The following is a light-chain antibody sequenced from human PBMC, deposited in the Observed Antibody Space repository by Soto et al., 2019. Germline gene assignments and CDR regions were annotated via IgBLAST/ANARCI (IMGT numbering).Light chain of an antibody. V-gene: IGKV2-40*01. CDR1: QSLLAS. CDR3: MQRIEFPYT. CDR2: TLS. J-gene: IGKJ2*01. Sequence: DIVMTQTPLSLPVTPGEPASISCRSSQSLLASVDWYLQKPGQSPQLLIYTLSYRASGVPDRFSGSGSGTDFTLKISRVEAEDVGVYYCMQRIEFPYTFGQGTKLEIK.